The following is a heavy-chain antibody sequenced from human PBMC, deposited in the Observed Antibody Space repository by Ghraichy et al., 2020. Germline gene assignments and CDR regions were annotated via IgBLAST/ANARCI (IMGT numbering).Heavy chain of an antibody. V-gene: IGHV3-23*01. Sequence: ETLSPTCAASGFIFSSHGMSWVRQAPGKGLEWVSGISGPGGRTYYADSVKGRFTISRDNANQVLYVQMDSLRVEDTATYYCTRDRATMGRGGFDYWGQGTLVTVPS. CDR3: TRDRATMGRGGFDY. D-gene: IGHD3-10*01. CDR1: GFIFSSHG. J-gene: IGHJ4*02. CDR2: ISGPGGRT.